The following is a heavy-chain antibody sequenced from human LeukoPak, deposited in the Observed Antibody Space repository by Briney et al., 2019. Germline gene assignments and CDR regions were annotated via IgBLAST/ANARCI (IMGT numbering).Heavy chain of an antibody. CDR3: ARDPTEERVGASFDY. J-gene: IGHJ4*02. CDR1: GFTFSSYA. D-gene: IGHD1-26*01. Sequence: GGSLRLSRAASGFTFSSYAMHWVRQAPGKGLEWVAVISYDGSNKYYADSVRGRFTISRDNSKNTLYLQMNSLRAEDTAVYYCARDPTEERVGASFDYWGQGTLVTVSS. V-gene: IGHV3-30-3*01. CDR2: ISYDGSNK.